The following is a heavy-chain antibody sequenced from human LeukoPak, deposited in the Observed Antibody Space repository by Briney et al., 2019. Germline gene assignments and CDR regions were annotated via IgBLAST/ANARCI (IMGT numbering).Heavy chain of an antibody. Sequence: SETLSLTCAVYGGSFSGYYWSWIRQPPGKGLEWIGEINYSGSTNYNPSLKSRVTISVDTSKNQFSLKLSSVTAADTAVYYCARAGQKSRGYSYGPELYYFDYWGQGTLVTVSS. D-gene: IGHD5-18*01. CDR2: INYSGST. V-gene: IGHV4-34*01. J-gene: IGHJ4*02. CDR3: ARAGQKSRGYSYGPELYYFDY. CDR1: GGSFSGYY.